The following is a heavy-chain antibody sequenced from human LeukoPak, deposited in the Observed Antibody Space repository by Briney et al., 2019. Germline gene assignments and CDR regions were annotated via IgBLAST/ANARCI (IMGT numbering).Heavy chain of an antibody. V-gene: IGHV1-46*01. Sequence: ASVTVSCKASGYTFTSYYMHWVRQAPGQGLEWMGIINPSGGSTSYAQKFQGRVTMTRDTSTSTVYMELSSLRSEDTAVYYCARGAYYYDSSGYWDFDYWGQGTLVTVSS. CDR3: ARGAYYYDSSGYWDFDY. CDR1: GYTFTSYY. CDR2: INPSGGST. D-gene: IGHD3-22*01. J-gene: IGHJ4*02.